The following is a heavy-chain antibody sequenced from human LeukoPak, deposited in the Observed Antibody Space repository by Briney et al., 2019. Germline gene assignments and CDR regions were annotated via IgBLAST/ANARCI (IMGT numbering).Heavy chain of an antibody. V-gene: IGHV4-59*01. D-gene: IGHD6-19*01. CDR1: GGSISSYY. CDR3: ARGRAVAGREYFDY. Sequence: SETLSLTCTASGGSISSYYWSWIRQPPGKGLEWIGYIYYSGSTNYNPSLKSRVTISVDTSKNQFSLKLSSVTAADTAVYYCARGRAVAGREYFDYWGQGTLVTVSS. J-gene: IGHJ4*02. CDR2: IYYSGST.